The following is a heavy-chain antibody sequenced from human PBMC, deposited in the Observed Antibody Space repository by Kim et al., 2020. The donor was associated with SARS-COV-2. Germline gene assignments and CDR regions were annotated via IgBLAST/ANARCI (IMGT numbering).Heavy chain of an antibody. CDR3: AREDF. J-gene: IGHJ4*02. CDR2: IARSPDYT. V-gene: IGHV3-21*01. Sequence: GGSLRLSCAASGFNFSSYSMNWIRQSPGKGLERVSSIARSPDYTFYADSVKGRFIISRDNAQQSLYLQMNSLRAEDTAVYYCAREDFWGQGTLVTVSS. CDR1: GFNFSSYS.